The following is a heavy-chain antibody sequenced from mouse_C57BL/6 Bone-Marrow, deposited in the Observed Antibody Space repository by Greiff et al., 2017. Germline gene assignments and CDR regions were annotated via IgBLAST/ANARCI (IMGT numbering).Heavy chain of an antibody. CDR1: GFTFSSYA. J-gene: IGHJ3*01. Sequence: EVKLMESGGGLVKPGGSLKLSCAASGFTFSSYAMSWVRQTPEKRLEWVATISDGGSYTYYPDNVKGRFTISRDNDKNNLYLQMSHLKSEDTAMYYCARESGTRFAYWGQGTLVTVSA. D-gene: IGHD3-3*01. V-gene: IGHV5-4*01. CDR2: ISDGGSYT. CDR3: ARESGTRFAY.